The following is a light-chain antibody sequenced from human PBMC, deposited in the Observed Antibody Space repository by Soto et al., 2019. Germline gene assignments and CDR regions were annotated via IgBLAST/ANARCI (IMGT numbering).Light chain of an antibody. Sequence: QSVLTQPASVSGSPRQSITIACTGTNRDVGSYNLVSWYQQRPGEAPKLIISEVRNRPSGISYRFTGSKSGNTASLTISGLQAEDEADYYCSSYTTTSTLVFGGGTKVTVL. V-gene: IGLV2-14*01. CDR3: SSYTTTSTLV. J-gene: IGLJ3*02. CDR2: EVR. CDR1: NRDVGSYNL.